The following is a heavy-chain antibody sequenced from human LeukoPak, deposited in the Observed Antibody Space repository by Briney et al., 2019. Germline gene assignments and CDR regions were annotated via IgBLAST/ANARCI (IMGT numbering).Heavy chain of an antibody. J-gene: IGHJ4*02. Sequence: SETLSLTCTVSGGFISSSNWWTWVRQPPGKGLEWIGEVYHTGKTNYISSLKSRATIAIDKSRNQFSLQLTSVTAADTAVYLCARFSGYDSSNGWYYDSWGQGTLVTVSS. CDR1: GGFISSSNW. V-gene: IGHV4-4*02. CDR2: VYHTGKT. CDR3: ARFSGYDSSNGWYYDS. D-gene: IGHD5-12*01.